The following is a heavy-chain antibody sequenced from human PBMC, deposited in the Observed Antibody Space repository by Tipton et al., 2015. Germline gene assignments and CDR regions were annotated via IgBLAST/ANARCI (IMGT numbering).Heavy chain of an antibody. J-gene: IGHJ4*02. V-gene: IGHV4-38-2*02. CDR2: ISHSGST. CDR3: ACQDYDLLSRDYPAIDY. CDR1: TYSISRDSY. D-gene: IGHD3-3*01. Sequence: TLSLTCTISTYSISRDSYWGWIRQPPGKGLEWIGAISHSGSTYYNPSLRSRVTISRDTSKTQFSLRLSSVTAADTAVYYCACQDYDLLSRDYPAIDYWGQGTLVIVSS.